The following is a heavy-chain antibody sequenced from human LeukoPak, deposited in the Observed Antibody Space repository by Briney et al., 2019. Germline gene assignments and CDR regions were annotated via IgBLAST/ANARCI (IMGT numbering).Heavy chain of an antibody. V-gene: IGHV4-38-2*02. CDR1: GDSISSGYY. CDR2: IYHSGST. D-gene: IGHD6-19*01. Sequence: SETLSLTCTVSGDSISSGYYWGWIRQPPGKGLEWIGSIYHSGSTYYNPSLKSRVTISVDTSKNQFSLKLSSVTAADTAVYYCARDIRAVAGTRWFDPWGQGTLVTVSS. CDR3: ARDIRAVAGTRWFDP. J-gene: IGHJ5*02.